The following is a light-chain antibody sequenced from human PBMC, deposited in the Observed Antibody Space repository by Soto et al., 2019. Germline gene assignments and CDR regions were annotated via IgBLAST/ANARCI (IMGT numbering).Light chain of an antibody. V-gene: IGKV4-1*01. J-gene: IGKJ2*01. CDR1: QSVLYSSNNKNH. Sequence: DIVMIQSPDSLAVSLGERATINCKSSQSVLYSSNNKNHLAWYQHKPGQPPKLLISWASTRESGVTDRFSGSGSGTDFSLTISSLQAEDVAVYYCQQHYSTPHTFGQGTKLEIK. CDR3: QQHYSTPHT. CDR2: WAS.